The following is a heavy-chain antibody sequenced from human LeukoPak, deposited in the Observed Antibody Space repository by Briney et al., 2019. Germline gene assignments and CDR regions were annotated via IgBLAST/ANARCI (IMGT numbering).Heavy chain of an antibody. Sequence: SETLSLTCAVYGVSFSGYHWTWLRQSPGKGLEWIGDINPSGSTYYNPSLKSRLTISVHTSKNQFSLKLRSVTAADTAVYYCARGRHDITMIVVVMTSVSYYLDVWGKGTTVTVS. CDR2: INPSGST. J-gene: IGHJ6*03. V-gene: IGHV4-34*01. CDR1: GVSFSGYH. CDR3: ARGRHDITMIVVVMTSVSYYLDV. D-gene: IGHD3-22*01.